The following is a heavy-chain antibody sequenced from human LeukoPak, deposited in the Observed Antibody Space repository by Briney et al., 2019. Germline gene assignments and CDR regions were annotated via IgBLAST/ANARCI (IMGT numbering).Heavy chain of an antibody. CDR3: ARGLWFGDENPPYFDY. D-gene: IGHD3-10*01. V-gene: IGHV4-59*08. Sequence: SETLSLTCAVYGGSFSGYYWSWLRQPPGKGLEWIGYIYYSGSTNYNPSLKSRVTISVDTSRNQFSLKLSSVTAADTAVYYCARGLWFGDENPPYFDYWGQGILVTVSS. CDR1: GGSFSGYY. CDR2: IYYSGST. J-gene: IGHJ4*02.